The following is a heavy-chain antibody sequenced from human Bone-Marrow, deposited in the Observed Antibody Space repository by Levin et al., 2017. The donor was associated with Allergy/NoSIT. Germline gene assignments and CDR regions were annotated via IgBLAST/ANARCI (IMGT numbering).Heavy chain of an antibody. J-gene: IGHJ4*02. CDR1: GGSISSGGNY. CDR3: TREDGSTIDY. V-gene: IGHV4-31*02. Sequence: SETLSLTCTVSGGSISSGGNYWSWIRQQPGKGLEWIWYIYHSGNTYYNPSLKSRVMISVDTSKNQFSLKVSSVTAADTAVYYCTREDGSTIDYWGQGILVTVSS. CDR2: IYHSGNT. D-gene: IGHD1/OR15-1a*01.